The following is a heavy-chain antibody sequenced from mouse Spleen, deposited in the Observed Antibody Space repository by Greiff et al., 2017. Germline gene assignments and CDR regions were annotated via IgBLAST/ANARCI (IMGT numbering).Heavy chain of an antibody. V-gene: IGHV1-82*01. Sequence: VQLQQSGPELVKPGASVKISCKASGYAFSSSWMNWVKQRPGKGLEWIGRIYPGDGDTNYNGKFKGKATLTADKSSSTAYMQLSSLTSEDSAVYFCAKGTYGSSPMDYWGQGTSVTVSS. J-gene: IGHJ4*01. CDR2: IYPGDGDT. CDR1: GYAFSSSW. D-gene: IGHD1-1*01. CDR3: AKGTYGSSPMDY.